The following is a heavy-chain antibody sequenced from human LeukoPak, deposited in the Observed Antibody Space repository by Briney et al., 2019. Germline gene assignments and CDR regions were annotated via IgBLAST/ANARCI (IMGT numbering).Heavy chain of an antibody. D-gene: IGHD3-22*01. CDR1: GFTFRNYA. V-gene: IGHV3-23*01. J-gene: IGHJ4*02. Sequence: GGSLRLSCVASGFTFRNYAMSWLRQSPGKGLEWISAISNDGVYTFHADSVKGRLTISRDNSKNTLYLQMDSLRAEDTAIYYCAKGKWGSGYQPFDYWGQGIQVTVSS. CDR2: ISNDGVYT. CDR3: AKGKWGSGYQPFDY.